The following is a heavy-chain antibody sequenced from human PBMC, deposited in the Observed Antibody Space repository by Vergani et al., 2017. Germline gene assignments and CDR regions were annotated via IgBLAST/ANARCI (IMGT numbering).Heavy chain of an antibody. V-gene: IGHV3-20*04. CDR3: VKDAGSYENFFDS. CDR2: INWNGGST. J-gene: IGHJ4*02. Sequence: EVQLVESGGGVVRPGGSLRLSCEASGLTFDDYGMSWVRQAPGKGLEWVSGINWNGGSTGYADSVKGRFTIARDNAKNSLYLQMNSLRPEDTATYYCVKDAGSYENFFDSWGQGTLVTVSS. D-gene: IGHD1-26*01. CDR1: GLTFDDYG.